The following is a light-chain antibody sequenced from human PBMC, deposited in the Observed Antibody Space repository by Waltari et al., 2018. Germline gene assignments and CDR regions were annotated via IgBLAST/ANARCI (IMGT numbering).Light chain of an antibody. CDR1: TLRRYY. J-gene: IGLJ2*01. V-gene: IGLV3-19*01. CDR3: HSRETFSTRL. CDR2: GPG. Sequence: SSDLTQDPSVSVALGQTVRITFQGDTLRRYYASWYQQRPGQAPVPVLYGPGNRPSGIPDRLSGSTSGNTASLTITGAQAEDEADYYCHSRETFSTRLFGGGTRLTV.